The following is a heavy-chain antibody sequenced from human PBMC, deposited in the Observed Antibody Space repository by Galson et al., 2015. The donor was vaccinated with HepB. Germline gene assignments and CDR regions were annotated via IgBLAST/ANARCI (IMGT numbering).Heavy chain of an antibody. Sequence: SLRLSCAASGFSSSTYWMSWVRQAPEKGLEWVANIRHDGSDISYVDSVKGRFTISRDNAYNSLYLQMNSLRAEDTAVYYCAKEMTTRAEDYYGMDVWGQGTTVTVSS. CDR3: AKEMTTRAEDYYGMDV. CDR2: IRHDGSDI. J-gene: IGHJ6*02. D-gene: IGHD4-17*01. CDR1: GFSSSTYW. V-gene: IGHV3-7*03.